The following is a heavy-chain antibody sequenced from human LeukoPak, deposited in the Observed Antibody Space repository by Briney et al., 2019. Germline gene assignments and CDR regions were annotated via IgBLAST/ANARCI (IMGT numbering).Heavy chain of an antibody. CDR1: GGSLSSGDYY. J-gene: IGHJ2*01. V-gene: IGHV4-30-4*01. CDR2: IYYSGST. D-gene: IGHD3-22*01. Sequence: SETLSLTCTVSGGSLSSGDYYWSWIRQPPGKGLEWIGYIYYSGSTYYNPSLKSRVTISVDTSKNQFSLKLSSVTAADTAVYYCARVVNYDSSGYLVWYFDLWGRGTLVTVSS. CDR3: ARVVNYDSSGYLVWYFDL.